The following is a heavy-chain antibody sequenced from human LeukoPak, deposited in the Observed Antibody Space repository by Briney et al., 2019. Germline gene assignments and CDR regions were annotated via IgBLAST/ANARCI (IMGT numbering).Heavy chain of an antibody. D-gene: IGHD4-11*01. CDR3: AKDAGRMTTVTTQGIRPYYYYMDV. CDR1: GFTFSSYA. CDR2: ISYDGSNK. V-gene: IGHV3-30-3*01. Sequence: QAGRSLRLSCAASGFTFSSYAMHWVRQAPGKGLEWVAVISYDGSNKYYADSVKGRFTISRDNSKNALYLQMNSLRAEDTAVYYCAKDAGRMTTVTTQGIRPYYYYMDVWGKGTTVTVSS. J-gene: IGHJ6*03.